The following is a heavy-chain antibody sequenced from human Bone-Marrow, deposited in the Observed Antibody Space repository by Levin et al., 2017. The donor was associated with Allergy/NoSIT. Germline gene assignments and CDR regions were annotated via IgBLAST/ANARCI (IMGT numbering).Heavy chain of an antibody. D-gene: IGHD3-22*01. CDR2: IFHSGTT. CDR1: GGSVSNSNNH. CDR3: ARHYYDNNPYDY. J-gene: IGHJ4*02. V-gene: IGHV4-61*01. Sequence: SETLSLTCTVSGGSVSNSNNHWSWIRQPPGKGLEWIGYIFHSGTTNYNPSLRSRVSISVDTSKNQFSLDLSSVTAADTAVYYCARHYYDNNPYDYWGQGVLVTVSS.